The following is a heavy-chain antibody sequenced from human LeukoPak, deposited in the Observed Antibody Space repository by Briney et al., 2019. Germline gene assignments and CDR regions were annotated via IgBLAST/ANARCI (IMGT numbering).Heavy chain of an antibody. CDR2: ISYDGSNK. CDR1: GFTFSSYG. CDR3: AGVGATTLVFVY. J-gene: IGHJ4*02. V-gene: IGHV3-30*03. D-gene: IGHD1-26*01. Sequence: QPGRSLRLSCAASGFTFSSYGMHWVRQAPGKGLEWVAVISYDGSNKYYADSVKGRFTISRDNSKNTLYLQMNSLRAEDTAVYYCAGVGATTLVFVYWGQGTLVTVSS.